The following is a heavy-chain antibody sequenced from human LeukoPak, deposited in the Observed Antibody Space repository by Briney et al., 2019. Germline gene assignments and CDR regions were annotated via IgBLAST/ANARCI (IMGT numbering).Heavy chain of an antibody. CDR3: ARVEVVYMDV. V-gene: IGHV3-48*01. CDR1: GFRFGTYT. J-gene: IGHJ6*03. CDR2: ISRDSSTV. D-gene: IGHD2-15*01. Sequence: PGGSLRLSCAASGFRFGTYTMNWVRQAPGRGLEWISYISRDSSTVHYADSVKGRFIISRDNDKNALFLQMNNLRTDDMAIYYCARVEVVYMDVWGKGTTVTVSS.